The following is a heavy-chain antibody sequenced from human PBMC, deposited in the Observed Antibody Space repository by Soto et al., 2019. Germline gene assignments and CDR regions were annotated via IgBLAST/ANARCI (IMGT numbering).Heavy chain of an antibody. V-gene: IGHV3-7*01. Sequence: GGSLRLSCAASGFTFSSYWMSWVRQAPGKGLEWVANIKQDGSEKYYVDSVKGRFTISRDNAKNSLYLQMNSLRAEDTAVYYCARASDYGDYGVDYWGQGTLVTVSS. J-gene: IGHJ4*02. CDR1: GFTFSSYW. CDR3: ARASDYGDYGVDY. CDR2: IKQDGSEK. D-gene: IGHD4-17*01.